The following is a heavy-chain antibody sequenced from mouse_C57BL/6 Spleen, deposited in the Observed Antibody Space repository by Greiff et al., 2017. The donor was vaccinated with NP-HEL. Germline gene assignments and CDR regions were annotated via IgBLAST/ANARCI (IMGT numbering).Heavy chain of an antibody. CDR2: IDPETGGT. V-gene: IGHV1-15*01. Sequence: VKLQESGAELVRPGASVTLSCKASGYTFTDYEMHWVKQTPVHGLEWIGAIDPETGGTAYNQKFKGKAILTADKSSSTAYMELRSLTSEDSAVYYCTREPQHYAMDYWGQGTSVTVSS. CDR3: TREPQHYAMDY. CDR1: GYTFTDYE. J-gene: IGHJ4*01.